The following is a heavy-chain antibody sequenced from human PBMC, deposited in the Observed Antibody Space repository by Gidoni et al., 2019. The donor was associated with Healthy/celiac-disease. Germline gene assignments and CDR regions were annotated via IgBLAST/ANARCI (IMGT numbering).Heavy chain of an antibody. CDR2: IIPICGIA. Sequence: QVQLVQSGAEVKKPGSSVKVSCKASGGTFSSYAISWVRQAPGQGLEWMGGIIPICGIAKYAQKFQGRVTLTAEKSTSKSYMELSSLRSEDTAVYYCASSTVVAVGALNYDYGMDVWGQGTTVTVSS. D-gene: IGHD6-19*01. CDR3: ASSTVVAVGALNYDYGMDV. V-gene: IGHV1-69*17. CDR1: GGTFSSYA. J-gene: IGHJ6*02.